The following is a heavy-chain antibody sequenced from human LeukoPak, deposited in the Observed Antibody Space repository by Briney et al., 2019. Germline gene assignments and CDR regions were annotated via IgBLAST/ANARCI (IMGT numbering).Heavy chain of an antibody. Sequence: PGGSLRLSCAASGFTFSSYAMSWVRQAPGKGLEWVSAISGSGGSTYYADSVKGRFTISRDNSKNTLYLHMNSLRAEDTAVYYCAKDLVYSSSWYPRDYYYMDVWGKGTTVTVSS. V-gene: IGHV3-23*01. CDR1: GFTFSSYA. J-gene: IGHJ6*03. CDR3: AKDLVYSSSWYPRDYYYMDV. CDR2: ISGSGGST. D-gene: IGHD6-13*01.